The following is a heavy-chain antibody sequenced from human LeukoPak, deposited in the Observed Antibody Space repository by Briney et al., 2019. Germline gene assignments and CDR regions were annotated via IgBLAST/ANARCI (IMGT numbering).Heavy chain of an antibody. CDR2: VTGGGDST. CDR1: GFTFSTYA. J-gene: IGHJ4*02. V-gene: IGHV3-23*01. D-gene: IGHD5-18*01. Sequence: GGSLRLSCAGSGFTFSTYAMSWVRQAPGKGLEWVSAVTGGGDSTYYADSVKGRFTISRDNSKNTLYLQMNSLRAEDTATYYCAKGTYYNTAVANFDYWGQGTLVTVSS. CDR3: AKGTYYNTAVANFDY.